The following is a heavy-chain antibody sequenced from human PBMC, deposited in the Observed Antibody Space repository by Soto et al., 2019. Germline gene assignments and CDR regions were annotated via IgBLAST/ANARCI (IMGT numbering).Heavy chain of an antibody. Sequence: GGSLRLSCAASGFSLSNAWMTWVRQAPGKGLQWVGRIKSKTDGGTTDYPAVVKNRFTVSRDETKNTVYLEMNSLKTEDTAVYYCTTELLWGPPNRDYRGQGPLVTVSS. CDR3: TTELLWGPPNRDY. V-gene: IGHV3-15*01. CDR1: GFSLSNAW. D-gene: IGHD2-15*01. CDR2: IKSKTDGGTT. J-gene: IGHJ4*02.